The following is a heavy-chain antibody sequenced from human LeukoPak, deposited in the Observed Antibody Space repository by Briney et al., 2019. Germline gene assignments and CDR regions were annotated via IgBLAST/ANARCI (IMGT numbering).Heavy chain of an antibody. CDR3: ARARSYCSSTSCYLHAFDI. J-gene: IGHJ3*02. CDR2: ISSSSSTI. CDR1: GFTFSSYS. D-gene: IGHD2-2*01. V-gene: IGHV3-48*04. Sequence: GGSLRLSCAASGFTFSSYSMNWVRQAPGKGLEWVSYISSSSSTIYYADSVKGRFTISRDNAKNSLYLQMNSLRAEDTAVYYCARARSYCSSTSCYLHAFDIWGQGTMVTVSS.